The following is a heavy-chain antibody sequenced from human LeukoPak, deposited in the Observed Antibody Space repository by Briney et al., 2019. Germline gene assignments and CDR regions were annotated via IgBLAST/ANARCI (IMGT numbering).Heavy chain of an antibody. CDR2: MSNDAAKK. J-gene: IGHJ4*02. CDR3: AKDMNTVTTTFDY. CDR1: GFTFTTYA. D-gene: IGHD4-17*01. Sequence: PGGSLRLSCAASGFTFTTYAMHWVRQAPGKGLEWVAVMSNDAAKKYYADSVKGRSTISRDNSENTLYPQMNSLRAEDTAVYYCAKDMNTVTTTFDYWGQGTLVTVSS. V-gene: IGHV3-30*18.